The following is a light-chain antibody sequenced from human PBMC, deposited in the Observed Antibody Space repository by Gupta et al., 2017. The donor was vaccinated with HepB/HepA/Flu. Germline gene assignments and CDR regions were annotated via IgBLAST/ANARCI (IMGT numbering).Light chain of an antibody. J-gene: IGKJ1*01. V-gene: IGKV3-11*01. CDR2: DAS. CDR1: QSVSSY. CDR3: QQRSNWRGT. Sequence: EIVLTQSPATLSLSPGERATLPCRASQSVSSYLGWYQQKPGQAPRLLIYDASNRATGLPGRFSGRGAGADFTLTISSLEPEDFAVYYCQQRSNWRGTFGQGTKVEIK.